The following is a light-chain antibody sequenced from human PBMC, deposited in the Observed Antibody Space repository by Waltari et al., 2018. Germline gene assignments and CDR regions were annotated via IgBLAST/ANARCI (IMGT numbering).Light chain of an antibody. CDR2: KAS. CDR3: QHRWT. J-gene: IGKJ1*01. CDR1: QSISSW. V-gene: IGKV1-5*03. Sequence: DIQMTQSPSTLSASVGDRVTITCRASQSISSWLAWYQQKPGKAPKLLIYKASSLGSGVPSRFSGSGSGTEFTLTISSLQPDDFATYYCQHRWTFGQGTKVEIK.